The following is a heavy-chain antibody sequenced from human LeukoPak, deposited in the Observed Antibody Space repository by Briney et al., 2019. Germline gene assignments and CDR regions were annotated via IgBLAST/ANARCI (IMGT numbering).Heavy chain of an antibody. CDR3: ARVYNWNSSGLGAPRD. D-gene: IGHD1-7*01. CDR1: GYSINSGYY. V-gene: IGHV4-38-2*02. CDR2: IYHSGST. Sequence: PSETLSLTCTVSGYSINSGYYWGWIRQPPGKGLEWIGSIYHSGSTYYNPSLKSRVTISVDTSKNQFSLKLSSVTAADTAVYYCARVYNWNSSGLGAPRDWGRGTLVTVSS. J-gene: IGHJ4*02.